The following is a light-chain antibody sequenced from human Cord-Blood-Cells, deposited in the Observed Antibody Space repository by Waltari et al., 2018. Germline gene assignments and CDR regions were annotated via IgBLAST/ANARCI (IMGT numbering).Light chain of an antibody. V-gene: IGLV2-14*01. CDR2: DVS. CDR1: SSDVGGYNY. J-gene: IGLJ2*01. Sequence: QSALTQPASVSGSPGQSITLSCTGTSSDVGGYNYVSGYQQHPGKAPKLMIYDVSNRPSGVSNRFSGSKSGNTASLTISGLQAEDEADYYCSSYTSSSTVVFGGGTKLTVL. CDR3: SSYTSSSTVV.